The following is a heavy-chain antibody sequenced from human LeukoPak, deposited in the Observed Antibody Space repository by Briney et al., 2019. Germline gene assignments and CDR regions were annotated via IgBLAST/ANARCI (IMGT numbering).Heavy chain of an antibody. V-gene: IGHV3-64*01. Sequence: GGSLRLSCAASGFTFSSYAMHWVRQAPGKGLEYVSAISSNGGSTYYANSVKGRFTISRDNSKNTLYLQMGSLRAEDMAVYYCARDGGGIAAAYYFDYWGQRTLVTVSS. D-gene: IGHD6-13*01. CDR2: ISSNGGST. CDR1: GFTFSSYA. CDR3: ARDGGGIAAAYYFDY. J-gene: IGHJ4*02.